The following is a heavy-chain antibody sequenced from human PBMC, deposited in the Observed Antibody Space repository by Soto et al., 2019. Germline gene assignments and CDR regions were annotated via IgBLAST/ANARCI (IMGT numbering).Heavy chain of an antibody. CDR1: GFSFRTTGVG. CDR2: IYWDDDM. J-gene: IGHJ5*02. Sequence: QITLKESGPTLVKPTQTLTLTCTFSGFSFRTTGVGVGWIRQPPGKALEWLALIYWDDDMRYRPSLRSRLTIRKDTSKNQVVLTMTNMDPVDTATYYCVSGSFPNWFDPWGQGTLVTVSS. V-gene: IGHV2-5*02. CDR3: VSGSFPNWFDP. D-gene: IGHD3-10*01.